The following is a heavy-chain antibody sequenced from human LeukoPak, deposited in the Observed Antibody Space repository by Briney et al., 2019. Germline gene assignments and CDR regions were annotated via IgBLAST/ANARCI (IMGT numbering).Heavy chain of an antibody. Sequence: GESLKISCKGSGYTFTSYRIGWVRQRPGYGLEWMGFIYPLDSDTTYSPSFQGQVTISADKSISTAYLQWSSLKASDTAMYYCARQRDLATSPDDYWGQGTLVTVSS. CDR3: ARQRDLATSPDDY. V-gene: IGHV5-51*01. CDR1: GYTFTSYR. D-gene: IGHD2-2*01. CDR2: IYPLDSDT. J-gene: IGHJ4*02.